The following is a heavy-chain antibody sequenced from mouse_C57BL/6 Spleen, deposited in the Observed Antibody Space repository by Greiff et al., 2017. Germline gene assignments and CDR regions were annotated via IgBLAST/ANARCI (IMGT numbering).Heavy chain of an antibody. Sequence: VQLQQSGPVLVKPGASVKMSCKASGYTFTDYYMNWVKQSHGKSLEWIGVINPYNGGTSYNQKFKGKATLTVDKSSSTAYMELNSLTSEDSAVYYCARSYGSSYRFAYWGQGTLVTVSA. V-gene: IGHV1-19*01. CDR3: ARSYGSSYRFAY. CDR1: GYTFTDYY. D-gene: IGHD1-1*01. CDR2: INPYNGGT. J-gene: IGHJ3*01.